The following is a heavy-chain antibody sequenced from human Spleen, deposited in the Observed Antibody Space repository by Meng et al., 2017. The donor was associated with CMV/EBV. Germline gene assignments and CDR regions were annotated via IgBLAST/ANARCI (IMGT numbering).Heavy chain of an antibody. CDR3: ARDTFDSRGYFSP. V-gene: IGHV3-11*01. J-gene: IGHJ5*02. D-gene: IGHD3-22*01. CDR2: VTNSDNSI. Sequence: GESLKISCAASGFTLSDYYIIWIRQAPGKGLEWVSYVTNSDNSIYYADSVRGRFTISRDIANNSLHLQMNSLRAEDTAFYYCARDTFDSRGYFSPWGQRTLITVSS. CDR1: GFTLSDYY.